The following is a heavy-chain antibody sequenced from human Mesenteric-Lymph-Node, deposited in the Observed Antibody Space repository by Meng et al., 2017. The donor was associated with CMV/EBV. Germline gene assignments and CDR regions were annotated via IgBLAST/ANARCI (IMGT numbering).Heavy chain of an antibody. J-gene: IGHJ3*02. CDR2: IRPDGSAE. D-gene: IGHD1-14*01. CDR1: GFTFSSRW. Sequence: GESLKISCAASGFTFSSRWMSWVRQAPGKGLEWVANIRPDGSAENYVNSVKGRFTISRDNSKNLVSLQMNSLRDEDTAVYYCARDIGWYGAFDIWGQGTMVTVSS. V-gene: IGHV3-7*01. CDR3: ARDIGWYGAFDI.